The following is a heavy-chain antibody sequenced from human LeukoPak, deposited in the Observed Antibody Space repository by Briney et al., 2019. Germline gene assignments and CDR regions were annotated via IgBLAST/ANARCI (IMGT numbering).Heavy chain of an antibody. V-gene: IGHV4-34*01. CDR3: ARRRRLTGYYIDY. CDR2: INHSGST. D-gene: IGHD3-9*01. CDR1: GGSFSGYY. Sequence: SETLSLTCAVYGGSFSGYYWSWIRQPPGKGLEWIGEINHSGSTNYNPSLKSRVTISVDTSKNQFSLKLSSVTAADTAVYYCARRRRLTGYYIDYWGQGTLVTVSS. J-gene: IGHJ4*02.